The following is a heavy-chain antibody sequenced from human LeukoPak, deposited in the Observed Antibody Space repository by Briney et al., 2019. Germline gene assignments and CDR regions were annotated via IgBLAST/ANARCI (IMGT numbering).Heavy chain of an antibody. Sequence: GASVKVSCKVSGYTLTELSMHWVRQAPGKGLEWMGGFDPEDGETIYAQKFQGRVTMTEDTSTDTAYMELSSLRSEDTAVYYCATAYDSSGYYYLYFQHWGQGPLVTVSS. J-gene: IGHJ1*01. CDR2: FDPEDGET. CDR1: GYTLTELS. D-gene: IGHD3-22*01. V-gene: IGHV1-24*01. CDR3: ATAYDSSGYYYLYFQH.